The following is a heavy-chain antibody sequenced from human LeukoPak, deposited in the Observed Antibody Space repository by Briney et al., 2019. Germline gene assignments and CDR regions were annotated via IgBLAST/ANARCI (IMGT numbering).Heavy chain of an antibody. J-gene: IGHJ4*02. V-gene: IGHV1-18*01. D-gene: IGHD6-6*01. CDR1: GYTFTSYG. CDR3: ARGFRRLYSSLYYFDY. CDR2: ISAYNGNT. Sequence: ASVKVSCKASGYTFTSYGISWVRQAPGQGLEWMGWISAYNGNTNYAQKLQGRVTMTTDTSTSTAYMELRSLRSDDTAVYYCARGFRRLYSSLYYFDYWGQGTLVTVSS.